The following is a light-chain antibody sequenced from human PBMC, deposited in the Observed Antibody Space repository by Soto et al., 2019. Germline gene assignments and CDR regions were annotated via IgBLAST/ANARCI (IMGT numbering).Light chain of an antibody. CDR1: SSDVGGYNY. J-gene: IGLJ1*01. CDR3: SSYTRRSPDV. Sequence: QSALTQPASVSGSPGQSITISCTGTSSDVGGYNYVSWYQQHPGKAPKLMIYEVSNRPSGVSNRFSGSKSCNTASLSISGLQAEDEAVYYCSSYTRRSPDVFGTGTKLTGL. V-gene: IGLV2-14*01. CDR2: EVS.